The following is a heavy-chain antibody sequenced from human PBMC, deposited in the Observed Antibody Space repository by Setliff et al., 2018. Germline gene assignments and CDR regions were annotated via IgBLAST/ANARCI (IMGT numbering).Heavy chain of an antibody. J-gene: IGHJ3*02. CDR3: AGDPPYSGYAFHI. Sequence: PGGSLRLSCAASGSTFSSYAMHWVRQAPGKGLDWVAYIWYDGSYTYYTGSVKGRFTISRDNSRNTVYLQMNSLRAEDTAVYYCAGDPPYSGYAFHIWGQGTMVTVSS. CDR1: GSTFSSYA. CDR2: IWYDGSYT. D-gene: IGHD5-12*01. V-gene: IGHV3-33*01.